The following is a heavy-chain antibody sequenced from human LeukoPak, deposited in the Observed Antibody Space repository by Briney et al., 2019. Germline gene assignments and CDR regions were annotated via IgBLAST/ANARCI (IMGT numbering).Heavy chain of an antibody. D-gene: IGHD3-10*01. V-gene: IGHV3-23*01. J-gene: IGHJ5*02. CDR3: AKDPGSGSYSFP. CDR2: ISGSGGST. CDR1: GFTFSSYG. Sequence: PGGSLRLSCAASGFTFSSYGMSWVRQAPGKGLEWVSAISGSGGSTYYADSVKGRFTISRDNSKNTLYLQMNSLRAEDTAVYYCAKDPGSGSYSFPWGQGTLVTVSS.